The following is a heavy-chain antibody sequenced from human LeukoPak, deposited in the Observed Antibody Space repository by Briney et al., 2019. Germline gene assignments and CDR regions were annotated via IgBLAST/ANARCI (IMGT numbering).Heavy chain of an antibody. CDR3: ARDAMVRGVVSDY. CDR1: GFTFSSYA. Sequence: GGSLRLSCAASGFTFSSYAMSWARQAPGKGLEWVSAISGSGGSTYYADSVKGRFTISRDNSKNTLYLQMNSLRAEDTAVYYCARDAMVRGVVSDYWGQGTLVTVSS. CDR2: ISGSGGST. V-gene: IGHV3-23*01. D-gene: IGHD3-10*01. J-gene: IGHJ4*02.